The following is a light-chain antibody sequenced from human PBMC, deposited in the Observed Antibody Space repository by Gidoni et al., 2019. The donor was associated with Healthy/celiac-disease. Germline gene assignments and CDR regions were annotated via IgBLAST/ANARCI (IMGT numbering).Light chain of an antibody. V-gene: IGKV1-8*01. J-gene: IGKJ1*01. CDR2: AAS. CDR1: QGISSY. CDR3: QQYYSYPRT. Sequence: AIRMTPSPSSFSASTGDRVTITCRASQGISSYLAWYQQKPGKAPKLLIYAASTLQSGVPSRFSGSGSGTDFTLTISCLQSEDFATYDCQQYYSYPRTFGQGTKVEIK.